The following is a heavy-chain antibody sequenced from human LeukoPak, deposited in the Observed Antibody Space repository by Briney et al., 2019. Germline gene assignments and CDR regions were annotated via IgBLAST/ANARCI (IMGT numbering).Heavy chain of an antibody. Sequence: GGSLRLSCAASGFTFSSYAMSWVRQAPGKGLEWVSAISGSGGSTYYADSVKGPFTISRDNSKNTLYLQMNGLRGQDTAVYYCARRAGASSNPNDYGGQGTLVTVSS. CDR1: GFTFSSYA. CDR2: ISGSGGST. D-gene: IGHD4/OR15-4a*01. CDR3: ARRAGASSNPNDY. J-gene: IGHJ4*02. V-gene: IGHV3-23*01.